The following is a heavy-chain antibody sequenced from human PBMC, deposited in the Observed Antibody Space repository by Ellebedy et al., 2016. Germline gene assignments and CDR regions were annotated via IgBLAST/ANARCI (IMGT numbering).Heavy chain of an antibody. J-gene: IGHJ3*02. D-gene: IGHD3-3*01. CDR2: IYYSGST. Sequence: SETLSLXXTVSGGSISSGGYYWSWIRQHPGKGLEWIGYIYYSGSTYYNPSLKSRVTISVDTSKNQFSLKLSSVTAADTAVYYCARDSKTYDFWSGYAFDIWGQGTMVTVSS. V-gene: IGHV4-31*03. CDR1: GGSISSGGYY. CDR3: ARDSKTYDFWSGYAFDI.